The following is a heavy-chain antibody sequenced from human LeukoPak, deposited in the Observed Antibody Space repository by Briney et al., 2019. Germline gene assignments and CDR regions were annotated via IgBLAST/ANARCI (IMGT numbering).Heavy chain of an antibody. CDR1: GYTFTSYY. CDR2: INLSGGST. V-gene: IGHV1-46*01. CDR3: ARDGIYGSGSYYEISWFDP. Sequence: ASVKVSCKASGYTFTSYYMHWVRQAPGQGLEWMGIINLSGGSTSYAQKFQGRVTLTRDMSTSTDYLELSSLRSDDTAVYYCARDGIYGSGSYYEISWFDPWGQGTLVTVSS. D-gene: IGHD3-10*01. J-gene: IGHJ5*02.